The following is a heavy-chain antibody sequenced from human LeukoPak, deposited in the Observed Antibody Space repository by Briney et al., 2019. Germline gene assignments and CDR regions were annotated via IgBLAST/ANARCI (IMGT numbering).Heavy chain of an antibody. CDR3: ARQALRKTTKAFDP. D-gene: IGHD1-7*01. CDR1: GSTFTSYW. J-gene: IGHJ5*02. V-gene: IGHV5-51*01. Sequence: KVSCKASGSTFTSYWIGWVRQMPGKGLEWMGIIYPGDSDTRYSPSFQGQVTISADKSISTAYLQWSSLKASDTAMYYCARQALRKTTKAFDPWGQGTLVTVSS. CDR2: IYPGDSDT.